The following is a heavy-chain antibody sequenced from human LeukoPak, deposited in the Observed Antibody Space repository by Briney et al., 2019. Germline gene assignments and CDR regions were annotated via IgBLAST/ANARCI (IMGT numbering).Heavy chain of an antibody. D-gene: IGHD3-16*01. V-gene: IGHV1-2*02. Sequence: ASVKVSCKASGYTFTDYHIHWVRQAPGQGLEWMRWINPNTGGTNYAQNFQGRVTMTRDTSITTSYMYLSSLLSDDTALYYCARGGHGHAQNDYWGQGALVTVSS. CDR1: GYTFTDYH. J-gene: IGHJ4*02. CDR3: ARGGHGHAQNDY. CDR2: INPNTGGT.